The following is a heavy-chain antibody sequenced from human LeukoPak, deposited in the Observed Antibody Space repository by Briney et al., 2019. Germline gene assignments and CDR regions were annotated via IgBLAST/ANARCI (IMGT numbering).Heavy chain of an antibody. CDR2: INGNGDTT. CDR3: ARGNRGSSYGGDP. D-gene: IGHD1-26*01. V-gene: IGHV3-20*04. Sequence: PGGSLRLSCAASGFTFDDHGMTWVRQAPGKGLEWVAGINGNGDTTGYADSVKGRFTISRDNAKNSLYLQMNSLRAEDTALYYCARGNRGSSYGGDPWGQGTLVTVSS. CDR1: GFTFDDHG. J-gene: IGHJ5*02.